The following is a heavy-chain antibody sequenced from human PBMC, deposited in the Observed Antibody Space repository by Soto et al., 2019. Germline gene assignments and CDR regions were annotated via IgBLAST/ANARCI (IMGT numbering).Heavy chain of an antibody. V-gene: IGHV4-61*01. CDR3: ASVTRTCISTSCYRYYYGMDV. J-gene: IGHJ6*02. Sequence: PSETLSLTCTVSGGSVSSGSYYWSWIRQPPGKGLEWSGYIYYSGSTNYNPSLKSRVTISVDTSKNQFSLKLSSVTAADTAVYYCASVTRTCISTSCYRYYYGMDVWGQGTTVT. D-gene: IGHD2-2*02. CDR1: GGSVSSGSYY. CDR2: IYYSGST.